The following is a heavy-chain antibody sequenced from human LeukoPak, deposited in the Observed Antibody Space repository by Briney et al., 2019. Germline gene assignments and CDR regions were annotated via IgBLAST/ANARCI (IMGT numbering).Heavy chain of an antibody. V-gene: IGHV3-23*01. CDR3: AKDETDSSGYYWIS. Sequence: GGSLRLSCAASGFTFSSYAMSWVRQAPGKGLEWVSAVSGSGGSTYYADSVKGRFTISRDNSKNTLYLQMNSLRAEDTAVYYCAKDETDSSGYYWISWGQGTLVTVSS. CDR2: VSGSGGST. CDR1: GFTFSSYA. J-gene: IGHJ4*02. D-gene: IGHD3-22*01.